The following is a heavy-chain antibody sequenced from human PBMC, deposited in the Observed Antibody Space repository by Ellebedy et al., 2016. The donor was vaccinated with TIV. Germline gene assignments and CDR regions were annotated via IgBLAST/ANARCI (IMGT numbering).Heavy chain of an antibody. D-gene: IGHD1-26*01. Sequence: MPSETLSLTCAVSGGSIITSNWWSWVRQPPEKGLEWIGEIYHSGVTNSNPSLKSRVIISVDKSKNQFSLKLTSVTAADTAVYYCAREPSLGAGGYFDSWGQGTLVTVSS. CDR1: GGSIITSNW. V-gene: IGHV4-4*02. CDR3: AREPSLGAGGYFDS. J-gene: IGHJ4*02. CDR2: IYHSGVT.